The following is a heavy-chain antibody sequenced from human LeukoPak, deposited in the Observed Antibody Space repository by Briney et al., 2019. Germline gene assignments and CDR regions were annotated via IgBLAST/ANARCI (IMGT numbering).Heavy chain of an antibody. Sequence: ASVKVSCKASGYTFTSYGISWVRQAPGQGLEWMGWISAYNGNTNYAQKLQGRVTMTTDTSTSTAYMELRSLRSDDTAVYYCARTSGIAVAGTPGYYYYGMDVWGQGTTVTVSS. CDR1: GYTFTSYG. V-gene: IGHV1-18*01. J-gene: IGHJ6*02. CDR3: ARTSGIAVAGTPGYYYYGMDV. CDR2: ISAYNGNT. D-gene: IGHD6-19*01.